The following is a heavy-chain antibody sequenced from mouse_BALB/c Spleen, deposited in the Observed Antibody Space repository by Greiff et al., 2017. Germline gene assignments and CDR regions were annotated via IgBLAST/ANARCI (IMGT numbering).Heavy chain of an antibody. V-gene: IGHV3-2*02. D-gene: IGHD1-1*01. CDR3: ARGSSPYWYFDV. CDR1: GYSITSDYA. J-gene: IGHJ1*01. CDR2: ISYSGST. Sequence: DVKLVESGPGLVKPSQSLSLTCTVTGYSITSDYAWNWIRQFPGNKLEWMGYISYSGSTSYNPSLKSRISITRDTSKNQFFLQLNSVTTEDTATYYCARGSSPYWYFDVWGAGTTVTVSS.